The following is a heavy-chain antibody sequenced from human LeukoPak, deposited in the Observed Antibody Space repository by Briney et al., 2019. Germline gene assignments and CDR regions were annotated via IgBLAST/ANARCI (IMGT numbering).Heavy chain of an antibody. V-gene: IGHV3-33*01. CDR2: IWYDGSNK. CDR1: GFTFSSYG. J-gene: IGHJ4*02. D-gene: IGHD3-10*01. Sequence: GGSLRLSCAAPGFTFSSYGMHWVRQALGKGLEWVAVIWYDGSNKYYADSVKGRFTISRDNSKNTLYLQMNSLRAEDTAVYYCARGGGSGSPTMAYWGQGTLVTVSS. CDR3: ARGGGSGSPTMAY.